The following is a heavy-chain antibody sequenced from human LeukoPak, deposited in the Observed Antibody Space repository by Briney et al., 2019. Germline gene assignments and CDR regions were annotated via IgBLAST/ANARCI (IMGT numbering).Heavy chain of an antibody. V-gene: IGHV1-2*02. J-gene: IGHJ4*02. CDR2: INPNSGGT. CDR1: GYTFTSYD. Sequence: GASVKVSCKASGYTFTSYDINWVRQAPGQGLEWMGWINPNSGGTNYAQKFQGRVTMTRDTSISTAYMELSRLRSDDTAVYYCARVCPMYSSGWFDYWGQGTLVTVSS. D-gene: IGHD6-19*01. CDR3: ARVCPMYSSGWFDY.